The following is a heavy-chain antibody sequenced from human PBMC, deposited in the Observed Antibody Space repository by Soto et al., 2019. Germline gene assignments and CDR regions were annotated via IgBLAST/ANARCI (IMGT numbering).Heavy chain of an antibody. CDR2: INNSGST. J-gene: IGHJ2*01. Sequence: SETLSLTCAVYGGSFSGYYWSWIRQPPGKGLEWIGEINNSGSTNYNPSLKSRVSISVGTSNNQFSLKLSSVTAADTAVYYCAKGRGDGYNQDWYFDLWGRGTLVTVSS. CDR1: GGSFSGYY. V-gene: IGHV4-34*01. CDR3: AKGRGDGYNQDWYFDL. D-gene: IGHD3-10*01.